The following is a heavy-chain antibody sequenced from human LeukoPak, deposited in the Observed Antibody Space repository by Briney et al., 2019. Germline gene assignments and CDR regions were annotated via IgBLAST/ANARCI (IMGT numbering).Heavy chain of an antibody. CDR2: LSGSGAGT. CDR1: GFTFSDYA. V-gene: IGHV3-23*01. CDR3: AKAELGVDTFFDY. Sequence: QAGGSLRLSCAASGFTFSDYALGWVRQAPGRGLEWVATLSGSGAGTYYSDSVQGRFTISRDNSKRTLFLQMNSLRAEGTAFYYCAKAELGVDTFFDYWGQGTLVTVSS. D-gene: IGHD3-3*01. J-gene: IGHJ4*02.